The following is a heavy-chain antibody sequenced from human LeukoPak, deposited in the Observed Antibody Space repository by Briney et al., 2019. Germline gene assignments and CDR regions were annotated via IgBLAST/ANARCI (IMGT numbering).Heavy chain of an antibody. CDR2: ISSSSSTI. Sequence: GGSLRLPCAASGFTFSSYSMNWVRQAPGKGLEWVSYISSSSSTIYCADSVKGRFTISRDNAKNSLYLQMNSLRDEDTAVYYCARGGSSWYRGENWFDPWGQGTLVTVSS. D-gene: IGHD6-13*01. J-gene: IGHJ5*02. CDR1: GFTFSSYS. CDR3: ARGGSSWYRGENWFDP. V-gene: IGHV3-48*02.